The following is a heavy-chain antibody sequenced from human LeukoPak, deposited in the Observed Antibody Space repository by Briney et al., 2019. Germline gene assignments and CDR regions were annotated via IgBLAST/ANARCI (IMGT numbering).Heavy chain of an antibody. CDR3: AKGYKASPLDY. V-gene: IGHV3-23*01. J-gene: IGHJ4*02. D-gene: IGHD3-10*01. Sequence: GGSLRLSCAGSGFTFSSYAMSWVRQAPGKGLDWVSGISGSGSSTYYADSVKGRFTISRDNTKNTLYLQMNSLRAEDTAVYYCAKGYKASPLDYWGQGTLVTVSS. CDR2: ISGSGSST. CDR1: GFTFSSYA.